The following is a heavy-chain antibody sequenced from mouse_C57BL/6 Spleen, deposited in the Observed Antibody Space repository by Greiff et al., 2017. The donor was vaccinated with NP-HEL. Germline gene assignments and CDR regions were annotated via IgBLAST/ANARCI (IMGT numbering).Heavy chain of an antibody. D-gene: IGHD1-1*01. V-gene: IGHV1-19*01. J-gene: IGHJ3*01. CDR2: INPYNGGT. Sequence: VQLQQSGPVLVKPGASVKMSCKASGYTFTDYYMNWMKQSHGKSLEWIGVINPYNGGTSYNQKFKGKATLTVDKSSSTAYMELNSLTSEDSAVYYCARAPHYYGSSPFAYWGQGTLVTVSA. CDR1: GYTFTDYY. CDR3: ARAPHYYGSSPFAY.